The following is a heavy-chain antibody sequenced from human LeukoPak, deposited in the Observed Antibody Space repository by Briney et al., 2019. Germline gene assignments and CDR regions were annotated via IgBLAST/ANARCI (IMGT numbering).Heavy chain of an antibody. CDR1: GYTFTSYD. CDR3: ARRKANHDAFDI. CDR2: MNPNSGNT. V-gene: IGHV1-8*01. Sequence: ASVKVSCKASGYTFTSYDINWVRQATGQGLEWMGWMNPNSGNTGYAQKLQGRVTMTRNTSIKTAYMELSSLRSDDTAVYYCARRKANHDAFDIWGQGTMVTVSS. J-gene: IGHJ3*02. D-gene: IGHD1-14*01.